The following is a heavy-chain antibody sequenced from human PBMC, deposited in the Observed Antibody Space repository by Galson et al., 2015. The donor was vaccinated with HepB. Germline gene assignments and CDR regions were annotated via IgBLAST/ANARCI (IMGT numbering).Heavy chain of an antibody. D-gene: IGHD3-10*01. CDR3: ARDLRRGYYGMDV. Sequence: LRLSCAASGFTFSSYSMNWVRQAPGKGLEWVSSISSSSSYIYYADSVKGRFTISRDNAKNSLYLQMNSLRAEDTAVYYCARDLRRGYYGMDVWGQGTTVTVSS. V-gene: IGHV3-21*01. CDR2: ISSSSSYI. CDR1: GFTFSSYS. J-gene: IGHJ6*02.